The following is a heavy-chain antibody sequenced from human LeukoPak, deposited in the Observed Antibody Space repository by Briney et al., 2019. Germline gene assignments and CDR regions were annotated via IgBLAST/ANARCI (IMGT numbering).Heavy chain of an antibody. CDR1: GGSFSGYY. Sequence: SETLSLTCAVYGGSFSGYYWSWIRQPPGKGLEWIGEINHSGSTNYNPSLKSRVTISVDTSKNQFSLKLSSVTAADTAVYYCARSEVDSGGSDYWGQGTLVTVSS. V-gene: IGHV4-34*01. CDR3: ARSEVDSGGSDY. CDR2: INHSGST. J-gene: IGHJ4*02. D-gene: IGHD4-23*01.